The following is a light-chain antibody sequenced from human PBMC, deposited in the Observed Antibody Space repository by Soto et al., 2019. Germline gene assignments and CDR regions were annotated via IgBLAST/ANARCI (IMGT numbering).Light chain of an antibody. Sequence: DIQMTQSPSTLSASVGDRVTITCRASQSISTLLAWYQQKAGKAPNLLIYKASSLERGVPSRFSGNGSGTEFTLTISSLQPDDFATYYCQQYNSYWTFGQGTKVEIK. CDR1: QSISTL. V-gene: IGKV1-5*03. J-gene: IGKJ1*01. CDR3: QQYNSYWT. CDR2: KAS.